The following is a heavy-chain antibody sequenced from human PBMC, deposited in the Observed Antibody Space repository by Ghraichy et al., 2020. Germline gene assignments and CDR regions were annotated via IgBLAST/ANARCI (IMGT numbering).Heavy chain of an antibody. J-gene: IGHJ4*02. CDR1: GGSIRNYY. CDR2: IYHSGTT. D-gene: IGHD5-12*01. V-gene: IGHV4-59*01. Sequence: SQTLSLTCAISGGSIRNYYWNWIRQPPGKGLEWIGNIYHSGTTNYNPSLKSRVTISLDTPKSQFSLMLSSVTAADTAVYYCARGHVYSGSRDSWGQGTLVTVSS. CDR3: ARGHVYSGSRDS.